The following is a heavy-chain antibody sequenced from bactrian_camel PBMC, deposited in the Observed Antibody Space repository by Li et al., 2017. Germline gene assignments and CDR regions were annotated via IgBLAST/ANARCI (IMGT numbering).Heavy chain of an antibody. Sequence: HVQLVESGGGSVQAGGSPRLSCVVSGYTYSSICMGWFRQHPGKGLEWVSVINRNGDGTYYSDSVKGRFTVSRDNVKNALYLQLNNLKTEDTAMYYCARNKFRTHVPFDTTFDVRGQGTQVTVS. D-gene: IGHD2*01. CDR1: GYTYSSIC. CDR3: ARNKFRTHVPFDTTFDV. J-gene: IGHJ4*01. V-gene: IGHV3S1*01. CDR2: INRNGDGT.